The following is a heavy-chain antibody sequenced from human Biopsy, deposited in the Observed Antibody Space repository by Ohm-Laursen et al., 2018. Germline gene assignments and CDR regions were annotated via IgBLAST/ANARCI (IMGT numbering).Heavy chain of an antibody. Sequence: PGTLSLTCTVSGGSITSYSWSWIRQPPGKGLEPIGYFYNTGDTTYNPSLQSRVTISLDTSNNQLSLRLRSVTAADAAVYYCARRSAANWYFNLWGRGTLVTVSS. D-gene: IGHD6-25*01. CDR3: ARRSAANWYFNL. CDR2: FYNTGDT. J-gene: IGHJ2*01. V-gene: IGHV4-59*08. CDR1: GGSITSYS.